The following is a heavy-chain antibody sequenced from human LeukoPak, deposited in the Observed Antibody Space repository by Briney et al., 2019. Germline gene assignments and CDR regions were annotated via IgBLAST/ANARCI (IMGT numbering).Heavy chain of an antibody. J-gene: IGHJ6*02. V-gene: IGHV3-74*01. CDR3: ARVMNYYYGSGSPYGMDV. CDR2: INSEGSST. D-gene: IGHD3-10*01. CDR1: KFTFSSYW. Sequence: QTGGSLRLSCAASKFTFSSYWMHWVRQAPGKGLVWVSHINSEGSSTNYADSVKGRFTISRDNAKNTLYLQMNSLRAEDTAVYYCARVMNYYYGSGSPYGMDVWGQGTTVTVSS.